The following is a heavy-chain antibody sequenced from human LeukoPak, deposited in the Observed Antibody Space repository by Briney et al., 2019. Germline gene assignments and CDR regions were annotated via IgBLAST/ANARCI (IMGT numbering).Heavy chain of an antibody. Sequence: PGGSLRLSCAASGFTFSSYGMHWVRQAPGKGLEWVAFIRYDGSNKYYADSVKGRFTISRDNSRNTLYLQMNSLRAEDTAVYYCAKDLTYYYDSSGSYWGQGTLVTVSS. J-gene: IGHJ4*02. CDR2: IRYDGSNK. CDR3: AKDLTYYYDSSGSY. CDR1: GFTFSSYG. V-gene: IGHV3-30*02. D-gene: IGHD3-22*01.